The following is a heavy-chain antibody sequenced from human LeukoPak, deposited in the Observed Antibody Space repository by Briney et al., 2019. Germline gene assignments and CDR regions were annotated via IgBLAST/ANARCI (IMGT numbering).Heavy chain of an antibody. CDR3: ARVAARRGYVYYYHMDV. CDR2: ISSSSSYI. CDR1: GFTFSSYS. Sequence: GGSLRLSCAASGFTFSSYSMNWVRQAPGKGLEWVSSISSSSSYIHYADSVKGRFTISRDNAKNSLYLQMNSLRAEDTAVYYCARVAARRGYVYYYHMDVWGKGTTVTVSS. D-gene: IGHD6-6*01. J-gene: IGHJ6*03. V-gene: IGHV3-21*01.